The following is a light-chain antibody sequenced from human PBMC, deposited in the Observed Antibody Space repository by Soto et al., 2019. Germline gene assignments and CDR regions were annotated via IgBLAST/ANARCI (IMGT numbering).Light chain of an antibody. CDR1: QSISSW. CDR2: KAS. Sequence: DIPMTQSPSTLSASVGDRLTITCRASQSISSWLAWYQQKPGKAPKLLIYKASNLESGVPSRFSGSGSGTEFTLTVSSLQPDDFATYYCQQYSRYWTFGQGTKVEIK. CDR3: QQYSRYWT. V-gene: IGKV1-5*03. J-gene: IGKJ1*01.